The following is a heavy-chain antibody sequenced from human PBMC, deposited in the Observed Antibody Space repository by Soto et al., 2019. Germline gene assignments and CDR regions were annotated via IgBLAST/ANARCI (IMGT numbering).Heavy chain of an antibody. Sequence: QVQLQESGPGLVKPSETLSLTCAVSGESISTNNWWSWVRQPPGKGLEWIGEIYHSGSTNYNPSLKSRVTISADRSKNQLSLRLNSVTAADTAVYFCARDTHWGLGDWGQGTLVIVSS. CDR3: ARDTHWGLGD. CDR1: GESISTNNW. CDR2: IYHSGST. D-gene: IGHD7-27*01. J-gene: IGHJ4*02. V-gene: IGHV4-4*02.